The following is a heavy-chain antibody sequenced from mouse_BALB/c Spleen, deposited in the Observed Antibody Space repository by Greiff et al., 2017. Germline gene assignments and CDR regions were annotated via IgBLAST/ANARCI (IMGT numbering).Heavy chain of an antibody. D-gene: IGHD1-2*01. J-gene: IGHJ4*01. CDR1: GFNIKDTY. Sequence: VQLKQSGAELVKPGASVKLSCTASGFNIKDTYMHWVKQRPEQGLEWIGRIDPANGNTKYDPKFQGKATITADTSSNTAYLQLSSLTSEDTAVYYCARYYGYYAMDYWGQGTSVTVSS. CDR3: ARYYGYYAMDY. V-gene: IGHV14-3*02. CDR2: IDPANGNT.